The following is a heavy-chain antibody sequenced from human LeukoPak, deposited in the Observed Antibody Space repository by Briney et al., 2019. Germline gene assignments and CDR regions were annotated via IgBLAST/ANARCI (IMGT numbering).Heavy chain of an antibody. CDR1: GYSFTSYA. D-gene: IGHD2-2*01. Sequence: ASVKVSCKASGYSFTSYAMHWVRQAPGQGLEWMGIINPRGGSTTYAQKFQGRVTMTRDTSTSTVYMELSSLRSEDTAVYYCARDGGYCGTTSCYAFYWGHGTLVTVSS. V-gene: IGHV1-46*01. CDR2: INPRGGST. CDR3: ARDGGYCGTTSCYAFY. J-gene: IGHJ4*01.